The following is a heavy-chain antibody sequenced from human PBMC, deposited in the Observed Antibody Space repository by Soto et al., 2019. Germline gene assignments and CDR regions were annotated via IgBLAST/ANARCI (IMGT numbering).Heavy chain of an antibody. V-gene: IGHV1-69*04. D-gene: IGHD6-6*01. CDR3: ARDNTDSSSSEYYYYYYYMDV. CDR1: GGTFSSYT. CDR2: IIPILGIA. Sequence: KVSCKASGGTFSSYTISWVRQAPGQGPEWMGRIIPILGIANYAQKFQGRVTITADKSTSTAYMELSSLRSEDTAVYYCARDNTDSSSSEYYYYYYYMDVWGKGTTVTVSS. J-gene: IGHJ6*03.